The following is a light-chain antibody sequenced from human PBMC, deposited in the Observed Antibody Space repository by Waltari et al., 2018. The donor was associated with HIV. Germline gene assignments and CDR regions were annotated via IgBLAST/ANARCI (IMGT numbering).Light chain of an antibody. V-gene: IGLV1-47*01. CDR1: TPNLGGIY. CDR2: RNN. CDR3: ASWDDSLSGWV. J-gene: IGLJ3*02. Sequence: QSVLTQPPSAPGPPGQPVTTPCSGTTPNLGGIYLYWYQRLPGTAPKLLIYRNNQRPSGVPDRFSGSKSGTSASLAISGLRSEDEADYYCASWDDSLSGWVFGGGTKVTVL.